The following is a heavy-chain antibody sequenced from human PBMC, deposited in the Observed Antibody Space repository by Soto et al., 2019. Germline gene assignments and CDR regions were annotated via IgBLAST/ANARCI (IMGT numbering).Heavy chain of an antibody. V-gene: IGHV3-33*01. Sequence: PGGSLSLSCAASGFTFSSYGMHWVRQAPGKGLEWVAVIWYDGSNKYYADSVKGRFTISRDNSKNTLYLQMNSLRAEDTAVYYCLRDDILTGSIDYWGQGTLVTVSS. CDR3: LRDDILTGSIDY. D-gene: IGHD3-9*01. CDR2: IWYDGSNK. J-gene: IGHJ4*02. CDR1: GFTFSSYG.